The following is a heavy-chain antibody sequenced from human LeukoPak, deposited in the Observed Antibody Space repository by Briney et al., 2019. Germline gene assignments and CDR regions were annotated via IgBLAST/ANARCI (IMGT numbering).Heavy chain of an antibody. V-gene: IGHV4-39*01. Sequence: PSETLSVTCTISGDSISSSSYYWDWIRQCPGKGLEWIGTIYYSGSTYYNASPKSRLFISIDTSNNQFSLRLSFVTAADTAVYYCARRRYYDSTGYLDWGQGTLITVSS. D-gene: IGHD3-22*01. CDR3: ARRRYYDSTGYLD. CDR2: IYYSGST. CDR1: GDSISSSSYY. J-gene: IGHJ1*01.